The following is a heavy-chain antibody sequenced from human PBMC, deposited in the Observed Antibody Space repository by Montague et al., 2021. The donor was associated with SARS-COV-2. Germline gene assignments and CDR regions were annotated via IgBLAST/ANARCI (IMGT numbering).Heavy chain of an antibody. Sequence: SETLSLTCAVHGGSFSGYYWSWIRQPPGKGLEWIGEINHSGSTNYNPSLKSRVSISVDTSKNQFSLKLSSVTAADTAVYYCAGRGVRYSSSWYSYWFDPWGQGTLVTVSS. CDR1: GGSFSGYY. D-gene: IGHD6-13*01. CDR2: INHSGST. J-gene: IGHJ5*02. V-gene: IGHV4-34*01. CDR3: AGRGVRYSSSWYSYWFDP.